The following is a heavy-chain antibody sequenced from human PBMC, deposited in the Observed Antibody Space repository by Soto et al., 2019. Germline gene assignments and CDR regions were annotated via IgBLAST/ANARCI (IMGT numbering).Heavy chain of an antibody. Sequence: GGSLRLSCAASGFTVSNYWMNWVRQAPGKGLVWVSHIKNDGTTSYADSVEGRFTVSRDDTKNSFYLQMNSLRADDTAVYYCAKDRGEEGLKFLEWFGGMDVWGHGTTVTVSS. D-gene: IGHD3-3*01. CDR1: GFTVSNYW. CDR2: IKNDGTT. J-gene: IGHJ6*02. V-gene: IGHV3-74*01. CDR3: AKDRGEEGLKFLEWFGGMDV.